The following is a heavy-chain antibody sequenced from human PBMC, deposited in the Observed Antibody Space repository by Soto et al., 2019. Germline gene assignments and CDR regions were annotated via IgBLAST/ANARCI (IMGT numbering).Heavy chain of an antibody. D-gene: IGHD1-26*01. CDR3: ARDPDEVVGTDYHYYGMDV. CDR1: GDTSSNYG. Sequence: ASVKVSCKASGDTSSNYGVSWVRQAPGQGLEWMGGILPVFGTTTYARNFQGRITITADKSTSTVCMELTSLRSDDTATYYCARDPDEVVGTDYHYYGMDVWDQGATVTVSS. CDR2: ILPVFGTT. J-gene: IGHJ6*02. V-gene: IGHV1-69*06.